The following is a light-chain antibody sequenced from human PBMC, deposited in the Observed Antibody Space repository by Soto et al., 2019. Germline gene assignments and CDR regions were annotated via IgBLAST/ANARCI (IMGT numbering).Light chain of an antibody. CDR2: GAS. Sequence: EIVFTQAPDTLSLTPGQRATLSCRASQSVRSDYFAWYQQKPGQAPRLLIYGASSRATGIPDRFSGSGSGTDFTLTISSLEPEDFAVYYCQHRSNWPPITFGQGTRLEIK. CDR1: QSVRSDY. V-gene: IGKV3D-20*02. CDR3: QHRSNWPPIT. J-gene: IGKJ5*01.